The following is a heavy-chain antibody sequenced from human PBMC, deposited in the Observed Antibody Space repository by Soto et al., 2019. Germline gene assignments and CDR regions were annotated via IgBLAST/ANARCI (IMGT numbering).Heavy chain of an antibody. J-gene: IGHJ4*02. CDR2: INWNSDNT. D-gene: IGHD6-13*01. V-gene: IGHV3-9*01. CDR3: AKDSKEQQLGPGDY. CDR1: AFTFDDYA. Sequence: PGGSLRLSCAASAFTFDDYAMHWVQQAPGKGLEWVSSINWNSDNTAYAASVKGRFTISRDNAKNSLFLQMNSLRAEDTAFYYSAKDSKEQQLGPGDYWGQGTLVTVYS.